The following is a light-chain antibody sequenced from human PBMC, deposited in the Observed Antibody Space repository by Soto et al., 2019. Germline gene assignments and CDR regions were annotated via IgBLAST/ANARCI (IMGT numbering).Light chain of an antibody. CDR2: DAS. CDR1: QSVSSY. J-gene: IGKJ1*01. CDR3: QQRSNWSWT. Sequence: EIVLTQSPATLSLSPGERATLSCRASQSVSSYLDWYQQKPGQAPSLLIYDASTMDTGIPARFSGSGSGTDFTLTINSLQPEDFAVYYCQQRSNWSWTFGQGTKVEIK. V-gene: IGKV3-11*01.